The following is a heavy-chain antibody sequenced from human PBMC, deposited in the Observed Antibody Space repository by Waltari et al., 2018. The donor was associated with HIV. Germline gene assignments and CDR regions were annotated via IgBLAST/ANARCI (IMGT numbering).Heavy chain of an antibody. D-gene: IGHD3-10*02. CDR1: GFKFDDYA. Sequence: EVQLVESGGGLVQPGRPLRLSCTASGFKFDDYAMHWVRQPPGKGLEWVSSISWHSTRITYADSVKGRFTISRDNAKKSLYLQMDSLRPEDTAFYYCSRGPMYNWFDPWGQGTLVTVSS. CDR3: SRGPMYNWFDP. CDR2: ISWHSTRI. V-gene: IGHV3-9*01. J-gene: IGHJ5*02.